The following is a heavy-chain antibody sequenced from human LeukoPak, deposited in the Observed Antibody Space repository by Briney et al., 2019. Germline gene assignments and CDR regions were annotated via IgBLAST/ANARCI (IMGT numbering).Heavy chain of an antibody. CDR3: ASPTTVTTGFDY. Sequence: ASVKVSCKASGYTFTSYGISWGRQAPGQGLEWMGWISAYNGNTNYAQKLQGRVTMTTDTSTSTAYMELRSLRSDDTAVYYCASPTTVTTGFDYWGQGTLVTVSS. CDR1: GYTFTSYG. CDR2: ISAYNGNT. J-gene: IGHJ4*02. V-gene: IGHV1-18*01. D-gene: IGHD4-17*01.